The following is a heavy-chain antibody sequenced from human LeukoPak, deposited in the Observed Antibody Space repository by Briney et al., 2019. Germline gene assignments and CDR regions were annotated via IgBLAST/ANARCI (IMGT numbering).Heavy chain of an antibody. CDR3: ARRYCSGGSCYSALDY. D-gene: IGHD2-15*01. J-gene: IGHJ4*02. V-gene: IGHV4-59*01. Sequence: SETLSLTCTVSGGSIGSYYWSWIRQPPGQGLEWIGYIHYSGSTNYNPSLKSRVTISVDTSKNQFSLKLSSVTAADTAVYYCARRYCSGGSCYSALDYWGQGTLVTVSS. CDR2: IHYSGST. CDR1: GGSIGSYY.